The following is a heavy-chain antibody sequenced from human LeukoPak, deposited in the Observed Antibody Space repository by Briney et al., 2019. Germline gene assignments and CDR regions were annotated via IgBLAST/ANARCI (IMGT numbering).Heavy chain of an antibody. Sequence: ASVKVSCKASGGTFSSYAISWVRQAPGQGLEWMGGIIPIFGTANYAQKFQGRVTITTDESTSTAYMELSSLRSEDTAVYYCASLNNHYDFWSLAAFDIWGQGTMVTVSS. CDR2: IIPIFGTA. V-gene: IGHV1-69*05. D-gene: IGHD3-3*01. CDR3: ASLNNHYDFWSLAAFDI. J-gene: IGHJ3*02. CDR1: GGTFSSYA.